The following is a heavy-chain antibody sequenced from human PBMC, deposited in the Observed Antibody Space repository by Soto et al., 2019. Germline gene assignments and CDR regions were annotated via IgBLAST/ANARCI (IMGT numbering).Heavy chain of an antibody. CDR1: GFTFSSYA. J-gene: IGHJ4*02. V-gene: IGHV3-23*01. CDR2: ISGSGDST. CDR3: ARRGPGTYFDY. Sequence: EVQLLDSGGGLVQPGGSLRLSCAASGFTFSSYAMNWVRQAPGKGLEWVSVISGSGDSTYYADSVKGRFTISRDNSKNTLNLQMNSLRAEDTAVYYCARRGPGTYFDYWGQGPLVTVSS. D-gene: IGHD6-13*01.